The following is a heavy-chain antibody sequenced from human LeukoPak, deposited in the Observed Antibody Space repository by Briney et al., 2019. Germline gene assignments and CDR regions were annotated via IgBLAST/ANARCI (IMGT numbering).Heavy chain of an antibody. V-gene: IGHV3-30*02. CDR3: ARGGGEVTTPAFDI. CDR1: GFTFSSYG. CDR2: IRNDGSNK. J-gene: IGHJ3*02. Sequence: GGSLRLSCAASGFTFSSYGMHWVRQAPGKGLEWVAFIRNDGSNKYYAGSVKGRFTISRDNSKNTLYLQMNSLRSEDTAVYYCARGGGEVTTPAFDIWGQGTMVTVSS. D-gene: IGHD4-17*01.